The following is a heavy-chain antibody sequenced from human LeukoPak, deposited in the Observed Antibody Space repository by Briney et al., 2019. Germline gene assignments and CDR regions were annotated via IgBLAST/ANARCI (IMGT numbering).Heavy chain of an antibody. CDR3: ARSHDYGDYVSSY. J-gene: IGHJ4*02. V-gene: IGHV1-69*04. CDR2: IIPILGIA. Sequence: ASVKVSCKASGGTFSSYAISWVRQAPGQGLEWMGRIIPILGIANYAQKFQGRVTITADESTSTAYMELSSLRSEDTAVYYCARSHDYGDYVSSYWGQGTLVTVSS. CDR1: GGTFSSYA. D-gene: IGHD4-17*01.